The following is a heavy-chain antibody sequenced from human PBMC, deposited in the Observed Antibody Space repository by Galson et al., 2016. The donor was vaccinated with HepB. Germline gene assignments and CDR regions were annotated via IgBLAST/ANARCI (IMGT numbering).Heavy chain of an antibody. D-gene: IGHD2-21*02. CDR2: IFYSGST. V-gene: IGHV4-39*01. J-gene: IGHJ4*02. Sequence: SETLSLTCTVSGGSISSLNFYWGWVRQPPGKGLEWIGSIFYSGSTYYNPSLESRVTISRDTSKNHFSLRLRSATAADTGVHYCARHRPYDSWGLGYWGQGALVTVSS. CDR3: ARHRPYDSWGLGY. CDR1: GGSISSLNFY.